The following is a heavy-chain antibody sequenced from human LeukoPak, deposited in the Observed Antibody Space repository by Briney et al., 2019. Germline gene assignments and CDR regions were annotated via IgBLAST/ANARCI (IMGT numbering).Heavy chain of an antibody. CDR3: ARGLYSGSYYDL. CDR1: GYTFTGYY. Sequence: ASVKVSCKASGYTFTGYYMHWVRQAPGQGLEWMGWINPNSGGTNYAQKFQGRVTMTRDTSISTAYMELSSLRSEDTAVYYCARGLYSGSYYDLLGQGTLVTVSS. D-gene: IGHD1-26*01. J-gene: IGHJ5*02. V-gene: IGHV1-2*02. CDR2: INPNSGGT.